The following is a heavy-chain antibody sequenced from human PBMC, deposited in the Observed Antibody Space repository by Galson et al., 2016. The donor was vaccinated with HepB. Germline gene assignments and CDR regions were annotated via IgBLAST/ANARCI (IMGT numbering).Heavy chain of an antibody. Sequence: SLRLSCAASGFTFSSHWIHWVRQGPGRGLVWVSRVDYDGNGGYAESVKGRFTISRDNAKNTVYLQMNTLRPEDTAVYLCARDKGTGTPLDYWGQGALVTVTS. V-gene: IGHV3-74*01. D-gene: IGHD3/OR15-3a*01. CDR2: VDYDGNG. J-gene: IGHJ4*02. CDR3: ARDKGTGTPLDY. CDR1: GFTFSSHW.